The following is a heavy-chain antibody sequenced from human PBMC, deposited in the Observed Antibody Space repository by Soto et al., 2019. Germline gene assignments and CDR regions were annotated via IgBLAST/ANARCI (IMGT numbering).Heavy chain of an antibody. J-gene: IGHJ6*03. V-gene: IGHV3-23*01. Sequence: EVQLLESGGGLVQPGGSLRLSCAASGFTFSSYAMSWVRQAPGKGLEWVSAISGSGGTTYYADSVKGRFSISRDNSKNTGYLQMRSRRAEDTAVYYCAKDGGGGSWNFCSGGSCYYYYMDVWGKGTTVTVSS. CDR3: AKDGGGGSWNFCSGGSCYYYYMDV. CDR2: ISGSGGTT. CDR1: GFTFSSYA. D-gene: IGHD2-15*01.